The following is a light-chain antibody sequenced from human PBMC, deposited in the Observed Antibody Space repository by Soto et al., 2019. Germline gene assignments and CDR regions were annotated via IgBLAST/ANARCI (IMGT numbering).Light chain of an antibody. J-gene: IGKJ1*01. CDR1: QSVGSY. CDR3: QQYGSSPWT. V-gene: IGKV3-20*01. CDR2: GAS. Sequence: EIVLTQSPGTLSLSPGERATLSCRASQSVGSYLTWFQRKPGQAPTILIHGASSRATGIPDRFSGSGSGTDFTLTISRLEPEDFALYYCQQYGSSPWTFGQGTKVEIK.